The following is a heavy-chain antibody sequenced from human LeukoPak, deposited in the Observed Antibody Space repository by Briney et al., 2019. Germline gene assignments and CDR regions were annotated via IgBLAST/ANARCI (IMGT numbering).Heavy chain of an antibody. CDR3: ARDQGGNWNYNDAFDI. D-gene: IGHD1-7*01. Sequence: GGSLRLSCVASGFSFSNYWMSWVRQAPGKGLEWVANIKQDGSEKYYVDSVKGRFTISRDNAKNSLYLQMNSLRAEDTAVYYCARDQGGNWNYNDAFDIWGQGTMVTVSS. CDR1: GFSFSNYW. J-gene: IGHJ3*02. V-gene: IGHV3-7*01. CDR2: IKQDGSEK.